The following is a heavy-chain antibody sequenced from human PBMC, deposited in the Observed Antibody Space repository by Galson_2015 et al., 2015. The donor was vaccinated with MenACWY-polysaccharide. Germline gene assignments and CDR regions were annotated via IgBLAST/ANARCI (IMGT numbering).Heavy chain of an antibody. CDR3: ARDYYGDYRRYYYYGMDV. CDR1: GDSVSSSSYY. J-gene: IGHJ6*02. Sequence: SETLSLTCTVSGDSVSSSSYYWGWIRQPPGKGLEWIGSIYYSGTADHNPSLKSRVTLSVDTSKNQFSLKLSSVTAADTAVYYCARDYYGDYRRYYYYGMDVWGQGTTVTVSS. CDR2: IYYSGTA. V-gene: IGHV4-39*07. D-gene: IGHD4-17*01.